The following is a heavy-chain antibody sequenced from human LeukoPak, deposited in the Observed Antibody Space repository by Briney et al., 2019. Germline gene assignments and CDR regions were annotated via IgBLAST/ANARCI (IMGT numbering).Heavy chain of an antibody. CDR2: IYSTGST. CDR3: ARSSRSYDSSGHDAFDI. CDR1: GGSISSYY. D-gene: IGHD3-22*01. J-gene: IGHJ3*02. Sequence: SETLSLTCTVSGGSISSYYWSWIRQPAGEGLEWIGHIYSTGSTNYNPSLKSRVTLSVDRSKNQFSLKLSSVTAADTAVYYCARSSRSYDSSGHDAFDIWGQGTMVTVSP. V-gene: IGHV4-4*07.